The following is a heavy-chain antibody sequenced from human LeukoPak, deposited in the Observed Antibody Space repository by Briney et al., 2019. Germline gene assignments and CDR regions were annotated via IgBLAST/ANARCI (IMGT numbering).Heavy chain of an antibody. CDR2: IYIIEST. CDR3: ARRGYPSGFDY. Sequence: SQTLSLTCSVSGGSISISNYYWSWIRQPAGKGLEWIGRIYIIESTNYNTSLKSPVPISVDTSRNQFSLKLSSATAADTAVYYCARRGYPSGFDYWGQGTLVTVSS. D-gene: IGHD5-18*01. J-gene: IGHJ4*02. V-gene: IGHV4-61*02. CDR1: GGSISISNYY.